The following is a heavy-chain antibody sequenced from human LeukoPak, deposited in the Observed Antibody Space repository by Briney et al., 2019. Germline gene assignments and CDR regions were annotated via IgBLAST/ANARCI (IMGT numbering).Heavy chain of an antibody. D-gene: IGHD4-17*01. J-gene: IGHJ1*01. Sequence: QPGGSLRLSYAASGFTFNTYAMSWVRQAPGKGLEWVSSISENGESTYYADSVKGRFTISRDNSRNTLYLQMNSLRAEDTAVYYCARDPNGNYVGAFDFQRWGQGTLVTVSS. CDR2: ISENGEST. CDR1: GFTFNTYA. CDR3: ARDPNGNYVGAFDFQR. V-gene: IGHV3-23*01.